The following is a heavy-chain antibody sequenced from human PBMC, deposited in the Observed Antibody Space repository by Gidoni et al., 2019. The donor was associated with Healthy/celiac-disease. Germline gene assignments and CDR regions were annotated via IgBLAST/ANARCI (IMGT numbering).Heavy chain of an antibody. J-gene: IGHJ4*02. CDR1: GYSISSGYY. Sequence: QVQLQESGPGLVKPSETLSLTCAVSGYSISSGYYWGWIRQPPGKGLEWIGSIYHSGSTYYNPSLKSRVTISVDTSKNQFSLKLSSVTAADTAVYYCARDLGTITIFGVVISTSFDYWGQGTLVTVSS. CDR3: ARDLGTITIFGVVISTSFDY. D-gene: IGHD3-3*01. CDR2: IYHSGST. V-gene: IGHV4-38-2*02.